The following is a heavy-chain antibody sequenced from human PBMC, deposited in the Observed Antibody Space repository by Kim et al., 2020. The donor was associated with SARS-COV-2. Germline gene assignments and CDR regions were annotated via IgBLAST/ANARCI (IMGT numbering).Heavy chain of an antibody. CDR1: GGSISSSSYY. J-gene: IGHJ3*02. V-gene: IGHV4-39*01. CDR3: ARPGNPFIVLAFDI. Sequence: SETLSLTCTVSGGSISSSSYYWGWIRQPPGKGLEWIGSIYYSGSTYYNPSLKSRVTISVDTSKNQFSLKLSSVTAADTAVYYCARPGNPFIVLAFDIWGQGTMVTVSS. CDR2: IYYSGST. D-gene: IGHD2-8*02.